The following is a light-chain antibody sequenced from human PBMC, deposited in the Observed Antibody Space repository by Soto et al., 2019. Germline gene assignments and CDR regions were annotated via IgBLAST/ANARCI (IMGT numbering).Light chain of an antibody. Sequence: EIVLRQSPGTLSLSPGERATLSCRASQSVSNNYLAWYQQKPGQAPRLLIYGASSRATGIPDRFSGSGSGTDFTLTIRSLQPEDFAMYYCQQYGSSRWTFAQGTKVDIK. CDR2: GAS. CDR1: QSVSNNY. V-gene: IGKV3-20*01. J-gene: IGKJ1*01. CDR3: QQYGSSRWT.